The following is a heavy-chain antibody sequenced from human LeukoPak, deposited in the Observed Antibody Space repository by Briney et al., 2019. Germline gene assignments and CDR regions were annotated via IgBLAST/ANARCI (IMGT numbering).Heavy chain of an antibody. CDR1: GYTFTGYY. CDR2: INPNSGGT. CDR3: ARGRSGYDWDLVY. Sequence: GASVKVSFKASGYTFTGYYMHWVRQAPGQGLEWMGWINPNSGGTNYAQKFQGRVTMTRDTSISTAYMELSRLRSDDTAVYYCARGRSGYDWDLVYWGQGTLVTVSS. D-gene: IGHD5-12*01. V-gene: IGHV1-2*02. J-gene: IGHJ4*02.